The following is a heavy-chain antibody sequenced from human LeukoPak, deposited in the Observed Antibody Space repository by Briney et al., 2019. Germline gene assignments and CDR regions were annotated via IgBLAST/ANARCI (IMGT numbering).Heavy chain of an antibody. CDR1: GFTFSSYS. V-gene: IGHV3-21*01. Sequence: GGSLRLSCAASGFTFSSYSMNWVRQAPGKGLEWVSSISSSSSYIYYADSVKGRFTISRDNAKNSLYLQMNSLRAEDTAVYYCARVLVSSSWTFDYWGQGTLVTVSS. CDR3: ARVLVSSSWTFDY. D-gene: IGHD6-13*01. CDR2: ISSSSSYI. J-gene: IGHJ4*02.